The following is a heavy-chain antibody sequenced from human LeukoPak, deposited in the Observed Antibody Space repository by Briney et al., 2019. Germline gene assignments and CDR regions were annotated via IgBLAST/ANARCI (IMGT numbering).Heavy chain of an antibody. CDR3: ARDGQSAKPFDY. V-gene: IGHV3-23*01. CDR1: GFTFSNYA. CDR2: VSHSGGIT. Sequence: GGSLRLSCAASGFTFSNYAMNWVRQAPGKGLEWVSMVSHSGGITYYADSVKGRFTISRDNSKNTLYLQMNSLRAEDTAVYYCARDGQSAKPFDYWGQGTLVTVSS. J-gene: IGHJ4*02.